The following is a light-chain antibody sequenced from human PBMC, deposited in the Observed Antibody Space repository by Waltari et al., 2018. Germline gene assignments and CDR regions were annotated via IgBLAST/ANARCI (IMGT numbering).Light chain of an antibody. CDR3: QQLNSYPLT. CDR2: SAS. J-gene: IGKJ4*01. Sequence: DIQLTQSPSFLSAAVRDRVTITCRASQGIDNYLAWYQQKPGKAPKLLIYSASTLQSGVPSRFSGSGSGTEFSLTISSLQPADFATYYCQQLNSYPLTFGGGTKVEIK. CDR1: QGIDNY. V-gene: IGKV1-9*01.